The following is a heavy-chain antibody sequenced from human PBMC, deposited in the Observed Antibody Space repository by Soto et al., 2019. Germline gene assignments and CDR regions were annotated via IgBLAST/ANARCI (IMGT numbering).Heavy chain of an antibody. V-gene: IGHV1-18*04. Sequence: GASVKVSCKASGYTFNYYGISWVRQAPGQGLEWVGWISAHNGDTKYAQNLQGRFTLTTDTSTSTAYMELTSLTSDDTAVYYCARDWSRYFDSSGLMWFYWGQGTLVTVSS. D-gene: IGHD3-22*01. CDR3: ARDWSRYFDSSGLMWFY. CDR1: GYTFNYYG. CDR2: ISAHNGDT. J-gene: IGHJ4*02.